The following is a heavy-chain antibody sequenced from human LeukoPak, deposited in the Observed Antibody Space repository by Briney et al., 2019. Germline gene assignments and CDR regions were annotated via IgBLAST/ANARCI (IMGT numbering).Heavy chain of an antibody. CDR1: GFTFSSYS. V-gene: IGHV3-21*01. D-gene: IGHD2-15*01. J-gene: IGHJ6*04. Sequence: GGSLRLSCAASGFTFSSYSMNWVRQAPGKGLEWVSSISSSSSYIYYADSVKGRFTISRDNAKNSLYLQMNSLRAEDTAVYCCARLLAAPNYYYGMDVWGKGTTVTVSS. CDR2: ISSSSSYI. CDR3: ARLLAAPNYYYGMDV.